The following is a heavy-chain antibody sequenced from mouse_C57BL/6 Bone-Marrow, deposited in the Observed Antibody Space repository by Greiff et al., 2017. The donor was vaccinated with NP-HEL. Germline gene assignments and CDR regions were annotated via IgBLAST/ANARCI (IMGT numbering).Heavy chain of an antibody. CDR2: INPSNGGT. V-gene: IGHV1-53*01. Sequence: VQLQQPGTELVKPGASVKLSCKASGYTFTSYWMHWVKQRPGQGLEWIGNINPSNGGTTYNEKFKSKATLTVDKSSSTAYMQLSSLTSEDSAVYYCARCDYGNPWFAYWGQGTLVTVSA. D-gene: IGHD2-1*01. J-gene: IGHJ3*01. CDR1: GYTFTSYW. CDR3: ARCDYGNPWFAY.